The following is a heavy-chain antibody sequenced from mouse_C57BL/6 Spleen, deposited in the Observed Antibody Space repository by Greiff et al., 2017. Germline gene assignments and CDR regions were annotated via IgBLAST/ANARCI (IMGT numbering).Heavy chain of an antibody. CDR1: GFTFSDYY. J-gene: IGHJ4*01. CDR3: ARATTVVEWGAMDY. Sequence: EVKVVESEGGLVQPGSSMKLSCTASGFTFSDYYMAWVRPVPEKGLEWVANINYDGSSTYYLDSLKSRFIISRDNAKNILYLQMSSLKSEDTATYYCARATTVVEWGAMDYWGQGTSVTVSS. V-gene: IGHV5-16*01. D-gene: IGHD1-1*01. CDR2: INYDGSST.